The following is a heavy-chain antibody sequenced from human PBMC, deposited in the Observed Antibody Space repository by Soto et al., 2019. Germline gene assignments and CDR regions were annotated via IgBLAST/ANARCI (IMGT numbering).Heavy chain of an antibody. V-gene: IGHV1-46*01. J-gene: IGHJ6*02. CDR2: INPSGGST. CDR1: GYAFTSYY. CDR3: ARDMAGTRYYYYYGMDV. Sequence: ASVKVSCKASGYAFTSYYMHWVRQAPGQGLEWMGIINPSGGSTSYAQKFQGRVTMTRDTSTSTVYMELSSLRSEDTAVYYCARDMAGTRYYYYYGMDVWGQGTTVTVSS. D-gene: IGHD6-19*01.